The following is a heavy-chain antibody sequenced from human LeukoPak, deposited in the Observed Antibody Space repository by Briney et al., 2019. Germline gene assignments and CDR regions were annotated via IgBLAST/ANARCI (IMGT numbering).Heavy chain of an antibody. CDR3: AKAAYCTSTSCHFSGYAQRPLDS. V-gene: IGHV3-30*18. CDR2: ISVDGNNK. CDR1: GFTFNTYG. Sequence: GGSLRLSCVASGFTFNTYGIHWVRQAPGKGLEWVAGISVDGNNKDYSDSVKGRFTISGDNSKDTLYLQMNSLRAEDTAVYYCAKAAYCTSTSCHFSGYAQRPLDSWGQGTLVTVSS. J-gene: IGHJ4*02. D-gene: IGHD2-2*01.